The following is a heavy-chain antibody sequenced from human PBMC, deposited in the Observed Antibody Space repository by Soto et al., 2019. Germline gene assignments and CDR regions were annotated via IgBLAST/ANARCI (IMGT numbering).Heavy chain of an antibody. J-gene: IGHJ6*02. D-gene: IGHD4-4*01. CDR3: ARARTTVTPYYYYYYGMDV. CDR2: IIPIFGTA. CDR1: GGTLSSYA. Sequence: ASVKVSCKASGGTLSSYAISWVRQAPGQGLEWMGGIIPIFGTANYAQKFQGRVTITADESTSTAYMELSSLRSEDTAVYYCARARTTVTPYYYYYYGMDVWGQGTTVTVSS. V-gene: IGHV1-69*13.